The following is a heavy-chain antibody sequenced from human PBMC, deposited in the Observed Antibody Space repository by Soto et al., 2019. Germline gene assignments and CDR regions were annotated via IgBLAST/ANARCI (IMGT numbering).Heavy chain of an antibody. D-gene: IGHD3-22*01. V-gene: IGHV4-30-4*01. J-gene: IGHJ4*02. CDR3: ARTKYYYDSTAYIFDY. Sequence: SETLSLTCTVSGNSISSGDYWSWIRQPPGKGLEWIGYIYHSGGTYYNPSLKSRVTMSVDTSQNQFSLKLSSVSAADTAVYYCARTKYYYDSTAYIFDYWGQGALVTVSS. CDR1: GNSISSGDY. CDR2: IYHSGGT.